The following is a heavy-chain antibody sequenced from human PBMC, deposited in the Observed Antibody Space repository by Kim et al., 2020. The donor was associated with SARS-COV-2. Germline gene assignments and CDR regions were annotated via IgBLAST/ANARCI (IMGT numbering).Heavy chain of an antibody. J-gene: IGHJ4*02. CDR2: INPNSGGT. V-gene: IGHV1-2*02. Sequence: ASVKVSCKASGYTFTGYYMHWVRQAPGQGLEWMGWINPNSGGTNYAQKFQGRVTMTRDTSISTAYMELSRLRSDDTAVYYCARGLTLGGYDEGDYWGQGTLVTVSS. D-gene: IGHD5-12*01. CDR1: GYTFTGYY. CDR3: ARGLTLGGYDEGDY.